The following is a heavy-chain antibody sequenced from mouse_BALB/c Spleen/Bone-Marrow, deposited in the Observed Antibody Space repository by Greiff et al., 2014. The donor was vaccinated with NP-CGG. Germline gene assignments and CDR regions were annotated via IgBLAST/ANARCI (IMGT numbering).Heavy chain of an antibody. CDR1: GYTFTDYY. Sequence: QVQLKESGAELARPGASVKLSCKASGYTFTDYYINWVKQRTGQGLEWIGEIYPGSGNTYYNEKFKGKATLTADKSSSTAYMQLSSLTSEDSAVYSCARDWDYYAMDYWGQGTSVTVSS. V-gene: IGHV1-77*01. J-gene: IGHJ4*01. CDR2: IYPGSGNT. CDR3: ARDWDYYAMDY. D-gene: IGHD4-1*01.